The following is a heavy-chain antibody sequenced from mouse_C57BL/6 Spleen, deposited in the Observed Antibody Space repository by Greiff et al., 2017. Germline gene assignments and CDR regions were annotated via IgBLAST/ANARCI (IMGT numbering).Heavy chain of an antibody. V-gene: IGHV1-52*01. CDR2: IDPSDSET. CDR1: GYTFTSYW. CDR3: ARSGNYGNYDYAMDY. Sequence: QVQLQQPGAELVRPGSSVKLSCKASGYTFTSYWMHWVKPRPIQGLEWIGNIDPSDSETHYNQKFKDKATLTVDKSSSTAYMQLSSLTSEDSAVYYCARSGNYGNYDYAMDYWGQGTSVTVSS. J-gene: IGHJ4*01. D-gene: IGHD2-1*01.